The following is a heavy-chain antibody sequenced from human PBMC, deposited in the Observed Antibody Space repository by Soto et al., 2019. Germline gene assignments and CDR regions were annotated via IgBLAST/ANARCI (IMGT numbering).Heavy chain of an antibody. J-gene: IGHJ4*02. Sequence: GGSLRLSCAASGFTFSSYGMHWVRQAPGKGLEWVAVISYDGSNKYYADSVRGRFTISRDNSKNTLYLQMNSLRAEDTAVYYCAKGGPMGYCSSTSCYYFDYWGQGTLVTVSS. V-gene: IGHV3-30*18. D-gene: IGHD2-2*01. CDR3: AKGGPMGYCSSTSCYYFDY. CDR1: GFTFSSYG. CDR2: ISYDGSNK.